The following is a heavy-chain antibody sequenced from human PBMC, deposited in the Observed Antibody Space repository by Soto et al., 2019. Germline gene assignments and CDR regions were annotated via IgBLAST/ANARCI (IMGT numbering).Heavy chain of an antibody. CDR2: IDDSGKV. V-gene: IGHV4-39*02. CDR1: GGSTSCSPYH. J-gene: IGHJ4*02. CDR3: AIPPPIEVAGPDY. Sequence: SETLSLTCTVSGGSTSCSPYHWGWIRQPPGKGLEWIGSIDDSGKVYYNPSLTGRATLLVDTSKNRFSLNLNSVTAADTAVYYCAIPPPIEVAGPDYWGQGTLVTVSS. D-gene: IGHD3-22*01.